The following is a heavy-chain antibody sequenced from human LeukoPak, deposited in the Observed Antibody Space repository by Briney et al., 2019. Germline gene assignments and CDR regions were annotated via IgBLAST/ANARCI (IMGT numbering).Heavy chain of an antibody. CDR3: ARDNRLDYYYGMDV. V-gene: IGHV3-53*01. CDR2: IYSGGST. D-gene: IGHD1-14*01. CDR1: GFTVSSNY. Sequence: GSLRLSCAASGFTVSSNYMSWVRQAPGKGLEWVSVIYSGGSTYYADSVKGRFTISRDNSKNTLYLQMNSLRAEDTAVYYCARDNRLDYYYGMDVWGQGTTVTVSS. J-gene: IGHJ6*02.